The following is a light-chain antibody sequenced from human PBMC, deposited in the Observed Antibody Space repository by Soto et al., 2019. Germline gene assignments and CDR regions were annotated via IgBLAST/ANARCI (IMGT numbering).Light chain of an antibody. CDR1: QGVRGY. V-gene: IGKV1-9*01. Sequence: IQLTQSPSSLSASVGDRVTITCRASQGVRGYLAWFQQRPGKAPKLLIFGASTLQNGVPARFSGGGFGTEFTLTITSLQPEDFATYYCHQVYTYPRTFGQGTKVDIK. J-gene: IGKJ1*01. CDR3: HQVYTYPRT. CDR2: GAS.